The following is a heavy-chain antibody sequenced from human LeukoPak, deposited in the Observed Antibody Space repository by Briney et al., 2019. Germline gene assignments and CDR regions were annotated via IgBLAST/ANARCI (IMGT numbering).Heavy chain of an antibody. Sequence: ASVRVSCKVSGYTLTELSMHWVRQAPGKGLEWMGGFDPEDGETIYAQKFQGRVTMTEDTSTDTAYMELSRLRSEDTAVYYCATGEGATDYFDYWGQGTLVTVSS. J-gene: IGHJ4*02. V-gene: IGHV1-24*01. CDR3: ATGEGATDYFDY. CDR2: FDPEDGET. D-gene: IGHD1-26*01. CDR1: GYTLTELS.